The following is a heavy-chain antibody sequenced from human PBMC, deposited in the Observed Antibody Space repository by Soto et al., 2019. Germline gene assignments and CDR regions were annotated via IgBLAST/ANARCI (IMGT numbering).Heavy chain of an antibody. Sequence: QVQLQESGPGLVKPSETLSLTCTVSGGSISSYYWSWIRQPPGKGLEWIGYVYYSGSTSYNPSLKRRVTISVDTSKNQFSLKLSSVTAADTAVYYCAIFYGDRPFDIWGQGTMFTVSS. V-gene: IGHV4-59*01. D-gene: IGHD4-17*01. CDR3: AIFYGDRPFDI. CDR2: VYYSGST. CDR1: GGSISSYY. J-gene: IGHJ3*02.